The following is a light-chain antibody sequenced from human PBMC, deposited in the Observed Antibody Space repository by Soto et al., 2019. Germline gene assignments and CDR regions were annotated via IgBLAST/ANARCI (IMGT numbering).Light chain of an antibody. J-gene: IGKJ1*01. CDR1: QSISSN. CDR2: RTS. V-gene: IGKV3-15*01. CDR3: LLDFSYFWA. Sequence: ETVMTQSPATLSVSPGERATLSCRASQSISSNLAWYQQKPGQAPRLLMFRTSTRATGVPARFSGSGSGTEFNITISSLQPEDFATYYCLLDFSYFWAFGQGTKVDIK.